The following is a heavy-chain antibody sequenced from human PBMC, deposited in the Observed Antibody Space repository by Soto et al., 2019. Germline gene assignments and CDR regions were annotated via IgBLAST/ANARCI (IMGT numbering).Heavy chain of an antibody. Sequence: QVQLQQWGAGLLKASETLSLTCGVHGGPFSDYYWTWIRQSPGQGLEWIGEVSYGGYTTYRPSLKSRVTISIDTSKKQFSLELTSVTAADTAMYYCGRGGGPDWYTDYCGQGTLVTVSS. CDR1: GGPFSDYY. CDR2: VSYGGYT. CDR3: GRGGGPDWYTDY. D-gene: IGHD3-9*01. J-gene: IGHJ4*02. V-gene: IGHV4-34*01.